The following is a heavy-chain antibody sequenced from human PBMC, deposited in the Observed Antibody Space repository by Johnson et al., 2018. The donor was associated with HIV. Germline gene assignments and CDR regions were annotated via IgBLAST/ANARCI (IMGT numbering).Heavy chain of an antibody. CDR3: ARDLYYYDSSYYYSNAFDI. J-gene: IGHJ3*02. Sequence: VQLVESGGGLIQPGGSLRLSCAASGFTVSSNYMNWVRQAPGKGLEWVSVIYSGGSTYYADSVQGRFTISRDNSKNMLYLQMNSLRAEDTAMYYCARDLYYYDSSYYYSNAFDIWGPGTMVTVSS. V-gene: IGHV3-53*01. CDR2: IYSGGST. D-gene: IGHD3-22*01. CDR1: GFTVSSNY.